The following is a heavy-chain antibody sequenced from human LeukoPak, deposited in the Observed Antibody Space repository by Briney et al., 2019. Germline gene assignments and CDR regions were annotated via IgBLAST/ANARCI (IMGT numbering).Heavy chain of an antibody. J-gene: IGHJ4*02. Sequence: GGSLRLSCAASGFILYDYVMRGVRQVPGKGVEWVSAINWNGDNTVYVYSVKGRFTISRDNAKNSLYLQMNSLRAEDTAVYYCARVAYSYYFDYWGQGTLVTVSS. D-gene: IGHD3-16*01. CDR3: ARVAYSYYFDY. CDR1: GFILYDYV. V-gene: IGHV3-20*04. CDR2: INWNGDNT.